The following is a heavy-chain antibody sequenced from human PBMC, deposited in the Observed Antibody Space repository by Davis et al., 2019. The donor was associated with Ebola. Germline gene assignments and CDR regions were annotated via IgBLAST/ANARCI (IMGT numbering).Heavy chain of an antibody. D-gene: IGHD3-3*01. Sequence: SETLSLTCTVSGGSVSSGSYYWSWIRPPPGKGLEWIGYIYYSGSTNYNPSLKSRVTLSVDPSKNQFSLKLSSVTAADTAVHYCARAHQFWSGYYRSGNWFDPWGQGTLVTVSS. CDR2: IYYSGST. J-gene: IGHJ5*02. CDR1: GGSVSSGSYY. CDR3: ARAHQFWSGYYRSGNWFDP. V-gene: IGHV4-61*01.